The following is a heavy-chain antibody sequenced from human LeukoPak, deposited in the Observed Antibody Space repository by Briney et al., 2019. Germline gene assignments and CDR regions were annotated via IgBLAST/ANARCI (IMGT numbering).Heavy chain of an antibody. D-gene: IGHD3-10*01. CDR3: ATRFDYYGSGSYPEYFQH. V-gene: IGHV3-11*01. J-gene: IGHJ1*01. Sequence: GGSLRLSCAVSGFTFSDYYMSWIRQAPGKGLEWVSYISSGGSTISHADSVKGRFTISRDNAENSLYLQMNSLRAEDTAVYYCATRFDYYGSGSYPEYFQHWGQGTLVTVSS. CDR1: GFTFSDYY. CDR2: ISSGGSTI.